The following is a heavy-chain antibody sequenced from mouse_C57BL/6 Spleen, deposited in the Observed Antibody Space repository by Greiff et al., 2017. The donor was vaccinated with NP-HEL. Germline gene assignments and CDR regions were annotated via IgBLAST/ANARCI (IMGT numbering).Heavy chain of an antibody. J-gene: IGHJ4*01. CDR3: ARLGITTVEIYYAMDY. V-gene: IGHV1-4*01. Sequence: VQLKQSGAELARPGASVKMSCKASGYTFTSYTMHWVKQRPGQGLEWIGYINPSSGYTKYNQKFKDKATLTADKSSSTAYMQLSSLTSEDSAVYYCARLGITTVEIYYAMDYWGQGTSVTVSS. CDR1: GYTFTSYT. CDR2: INPSSGYT. D-gene: IGHD1-1*01.